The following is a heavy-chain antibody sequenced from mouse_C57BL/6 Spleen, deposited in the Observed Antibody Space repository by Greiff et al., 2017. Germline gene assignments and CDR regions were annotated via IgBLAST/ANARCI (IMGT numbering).Heavy chain of an antibody. J-gene: IGHJ3*01. V-gene: IGHV5-17*01. D-gene: IGHD2-12*01. CDR2: ISSGSSTI. CDR3: ARGDYSNDVGAY. CDR1: GFTFSDYG. Sequence: DVKLVESGGGLVKPGGSLKLSCAASGFTFSDYGMHWVRQAPEKGLEWVAYISSGSSTIYYADTVKGRFTISSDNAKHTLILQVTIRRSEDTAMYYCARGDYSNDVGAYWGQGTLVTVSA.